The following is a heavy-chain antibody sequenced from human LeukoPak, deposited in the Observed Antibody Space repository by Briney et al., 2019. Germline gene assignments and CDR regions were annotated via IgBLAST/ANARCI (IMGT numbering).Heavy chain of an antibody. CDR1: GGSISDYY. J-gene: IGHJ3*01. V-gene: IGHV4-59*08. Sequence: SETLSLTCTVSGGSISDYYWSWIRQPPGKELEWLGYLYYTGGTTYNPSLKSRVTISVDTSKKQISLRLNSVTAADTAVYFCARSYSRGFYDAFNPWGQGTTVTVSS. CDR2: LYYTGGT. CDR3: ARSYSRGFYDAFNP. D-gene: IGHD6-19*01.